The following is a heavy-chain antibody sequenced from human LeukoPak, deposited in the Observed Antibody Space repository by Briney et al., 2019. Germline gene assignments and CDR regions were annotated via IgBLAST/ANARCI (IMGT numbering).Heavy chain of an antibody. V-gene: IGHV3-30-3*01. J-gene: IGHJ6*02. CDR3: ARAYYGFWSGYYTGKYGMDV. D-gene: IGHD3-3*01. CDR2: ISYDGSNK. Sequence: GGSLRLSCAASGFTFSSYAMHWVRQAPGKGLEWVAVISYDGSNKYYADSVKGRFTISRDNSKNTLYLQMNSLRAEDTAVYYCARAYYGFWSGYYTGKYGMDVWGQGTTVTVSS. CDR1: GFTFSSYA.